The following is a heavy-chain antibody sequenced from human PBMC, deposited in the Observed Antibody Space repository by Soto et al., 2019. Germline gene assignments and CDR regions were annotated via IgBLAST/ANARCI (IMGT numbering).Heavy chain of an antibody. CDR2: IIPIFGTA. CDR1: GGTFSSYA. J-gene: IGHJ6*04. D-gene: IGHD6-13*01. CDR3: ASHIAAAVKSGLYYYYGMDV. V-gene: IGHV1-69*06. Sequence: SVKVSCKASGGTFSSYAIGWVRQAPGQGLEWMGGIIPIFGTANYAQKFQGRVTITADKSTSTAYMELSSLRSEDTAVYYCASHIAAAVKSGLYYYYGMDVXGXGTTVTVSS.